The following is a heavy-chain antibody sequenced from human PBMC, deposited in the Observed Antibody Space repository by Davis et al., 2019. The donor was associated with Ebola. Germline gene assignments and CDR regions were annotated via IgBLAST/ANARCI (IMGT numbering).Heavy chain of an antibody. Sequence: SETLSPTCVLYGGSFRNYYWSWIRQLPGNGLEWNGEINHGENTNKNRSIKTRVPMSVDTSKNQFSLNLRSVTAADTAAYYCARWSVYYYYGFDVWGQGTTVTVSS. CDR3: ARWSVYYYYGFDV. D-gene: IGHD2-15*01. CDR1: GGSFRNYY. CDR2: INHGENT. V-gene: IGHV4-34*01. J-gene: IGHJ6*02.